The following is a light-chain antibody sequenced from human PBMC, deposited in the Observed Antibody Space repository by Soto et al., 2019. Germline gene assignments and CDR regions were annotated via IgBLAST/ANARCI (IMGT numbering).Light chain of an antibody. J-gene: IGKJ3*01. CDR2: GAS. V-gene: IGKV1-9*01. CDR3: QQLQRTPFT. CDR1: QDVSRY. Sequence: QLTQSPSSLSASVGDRVTITCRASQDVSRYLAWYQQKAGKAPKLLIYGASTLQSEFPSRFSGFGSGTEFTLTICSLQPEEFATYHCQQLQRTPFTFGHGTTVAV.